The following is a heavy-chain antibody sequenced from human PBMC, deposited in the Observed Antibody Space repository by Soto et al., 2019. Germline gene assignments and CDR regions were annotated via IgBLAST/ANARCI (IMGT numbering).Heavy chain of an antibody. CDR2: IYYSGST. CDR3: ADALQNGDYLDAFDI. D-gene: IGHD4-17*01. J-gene: IGHJ3*02. Sequence: QLQLQESGPGLVKPSETLSLTCTVSGGSISSSSYYWGWIRQPPGKGLEWIGSIYYSGSTYYNPSLKSRVTISVDTSKNQFSLKLSSVTAADTAVYYCADALQNGDYLDAFDIWGQGTMVTVSS. CDR1: GGSISSSSYY. V-gene: IGHV4-39*01.